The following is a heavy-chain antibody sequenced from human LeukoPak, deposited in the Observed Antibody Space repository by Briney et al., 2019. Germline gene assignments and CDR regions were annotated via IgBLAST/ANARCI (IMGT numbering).Heavy chain of an antibody. J-gene: IGHJ6*03. CDR3: ARAGLRNYYYYMDV. CDR2: IIPIFGTA. Sequence: ASVKVSXKASGGTFSSYAISWVRQAPGQGLEWIGRIIPIFGTANYAQKFQGRVTITTDESTSTAYMELSSLRSEDTAVYYCARAGLRNYYYYMDVWGKGTTVTVSS. V-gene: IGHV1-69*05. D-gene: IGHD1-14*01. CDR1: GGTFSSYA.